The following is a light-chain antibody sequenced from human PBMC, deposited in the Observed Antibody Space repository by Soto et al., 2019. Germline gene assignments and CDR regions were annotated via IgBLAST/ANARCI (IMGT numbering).Light chain of an antibody. J-gene: IGKJ1*01. CDR3: QQYDSTPPT. V-gene: IGKV3-20*01. CDR1: QSVNSNY. Sequence: EIVLTQSPGTLPLSPGDRATLSCRASQSVNSNYLAWYQRKPGQAPRLLIYGASNRATDIPYRFSASGSGTDFTLTITRLEAEDFAVYYCQQYDSTPPTFGQGTKVEVE. CDR2: GAS.